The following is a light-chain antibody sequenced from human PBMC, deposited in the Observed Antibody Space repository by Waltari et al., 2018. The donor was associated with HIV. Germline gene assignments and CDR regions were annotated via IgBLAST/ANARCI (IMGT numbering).Light chain of an antibody. CDR2: RSI. Sequence: QSVLTQPPSASGTPGQRVTISCSGSSSNIESNYVYWYQQLPGTAPKLLIYRSIQRPSGVPDRLAGSKPGTAASRAISGLRSEDEADYYCAAWDDSLSVVVFGGGTKLTVL. CDR1: SSNIESNY. J-gene: IGLJ2*01. V-gene: IGLV1-47*01. CDR3: AAWDDSLSVVV.